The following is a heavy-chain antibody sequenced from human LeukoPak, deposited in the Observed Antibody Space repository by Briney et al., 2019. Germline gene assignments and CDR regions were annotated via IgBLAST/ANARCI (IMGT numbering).Heavy chain of an antibody. CDR2: IHTSGST. CDR1: GGSISSYY. Sequence: PSGTLSLTCIVSGGSISSYYWSWIRQPAGKGLEWIGQIHTSGSTNYNSSLKSRVAMSVDTSKNQFSLELSSVTAADTAVYYCAGRAQTTGWSFDYWGQGALVTVSS. J-gene: IGHJ4*02. D-gene: IGHD6-19*01. CDR3: AGRAQTTGWSFDY. V-gene: IGHV4-4*07.